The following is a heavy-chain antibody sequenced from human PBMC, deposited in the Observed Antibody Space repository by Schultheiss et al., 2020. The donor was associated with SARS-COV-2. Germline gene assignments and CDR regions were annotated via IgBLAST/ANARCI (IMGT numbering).Heavy chain of an antibody. V-gene: IGHV4-31*03. J-gene: IGHJ4*02. Sequence: SETLSLTCTVSGGSISSSSYYWGWIRQPPGKGLEWIGYIYHSGSTYYNPSLKSRVTISVDTSKNQFSLKLSSVTAADTAVYYCANLPRPGYWGQGTLVTVSS. CDR3: ANLPRPGY. CDR2: IYHSGST. CDR1: GGSISSSSYY.